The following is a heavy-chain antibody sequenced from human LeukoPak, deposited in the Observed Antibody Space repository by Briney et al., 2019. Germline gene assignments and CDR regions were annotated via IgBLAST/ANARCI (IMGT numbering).Heavy chain of an antibody. CDR3: ASRSHKTIVGADTREVGDY. D-gene: IGHD6-19*01. V-gene: IGHV1-69*02. J-gene: IGHJ4*02. Sequence: GASVKVSCKASGGTLRRHTITWVRQAPGQGLEWMGRIIPMMGIANYAQKFQGRVTITADTSTDTAYMDLISLRSEDTAVYYCASRSHKTIVGADTREVGDYWGQGTLATVSS. CDR1: GGTLRRHT. CDR2: IIPMMGIA.